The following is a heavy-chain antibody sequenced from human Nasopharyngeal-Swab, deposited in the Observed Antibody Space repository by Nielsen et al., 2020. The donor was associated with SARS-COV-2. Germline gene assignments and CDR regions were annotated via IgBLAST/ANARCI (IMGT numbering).Heavy chain of an antibody. CDR3: ARDPGKETMFGVVNLYFDY. J-gene: IGHJ4*02. V-gene: IGHV4-4*02. CDR2: IYHSGST. D-gene: IGHD3-3*01. CDR1: GGSISSSNW. Sequence: SETLSLTCAVSGGSISSSNWWSWVRPPPGTGLEWIGEIYHSGSTNYNPSLKSRVTISVDKSKNQFSLKLSSVTAADTAVYYCARDPGKETMFGVVNLYFDYWGQGTLVTVSS.